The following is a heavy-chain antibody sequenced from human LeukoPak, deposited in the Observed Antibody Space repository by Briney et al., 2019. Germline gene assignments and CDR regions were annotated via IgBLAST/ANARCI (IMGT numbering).Heavy chain of an antibody. D-gene: IGHD3-22*01. V-gene: IGHV3-30-3*01. CDR3: ATPGGKTMIVVAPIDY. J-gene: IGHJ4*02. CDR2: ISYDGSNK. Sequence: GGSLRLSCAASGFTFSSYAMHWVRQAPGKGLEWVAVISYDGSNKYYADSVKGRFTISRDNSKNTLYLQMNSLRAEDTAVYYCATPGGKTMIVVAPIDYWGQGILVTVSS. CDR1: GFTFSSYA.